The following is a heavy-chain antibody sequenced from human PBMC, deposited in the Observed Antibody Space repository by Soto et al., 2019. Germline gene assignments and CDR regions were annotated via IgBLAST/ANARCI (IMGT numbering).Heavy chain of an antibody. V-gene: IGHV4-31*03. J-gene: IGHJ3*02. CDR1: GGSISSGGYY. CDR2: IYYSGST. Sequence: QVQLQESGPGLVKPSQTLSLTCTVSGGSISSGGYYWSWIRQHPGKGLEWIGYIYYSGSTYYNPSLKSRVTISVDTSKNQFSLKLSFVTAADTAVYYCAREGCNYGDYLNAFDIWGQGTMVTVSS. D-gene: IGHD4-17*01. CDR3: AREGCNYGDYLNAFDI.